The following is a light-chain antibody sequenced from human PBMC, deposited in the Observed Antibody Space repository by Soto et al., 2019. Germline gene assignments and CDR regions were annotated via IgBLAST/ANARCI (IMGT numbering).Light chain of an antibody. Sequence: QSVLTQPPSASGTAGQVVTISCSGGDSSIGSNSVYWYQHLPRMAPKLPIYYNNQRPSGVPDRFSGSRSGTSASLAIVGLRSEDEAVYYCAAWDASLSACVFGNGTKVTVL. CDR2: YNN. CDR3: AAWDASLSACV. J-gene: IGLJ1*01. CDR1: DSSIGSNS. V-gene: IGLV1-47*02.